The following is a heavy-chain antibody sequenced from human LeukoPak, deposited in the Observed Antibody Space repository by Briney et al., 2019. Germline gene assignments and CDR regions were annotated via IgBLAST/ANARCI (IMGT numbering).Heavy chain of an antibody. Sequence: PGRSLRLSCAASGFTFSSYGMHWVRQAPGKGLEWVAVISYDGSNRYYADSVKGRFTISRDNSKNTLYLQMNSLRAEDTAVYYCAKDRRRVVVAATPLDYWGQGTLVTVSS. CDR1: GFTFSSYG. D-gene: IGHD2-15*01. J-gene: IGHJ4*02. V-gene: IGHV3-30*18. CDR3: AKDRRRVVVAATPLDY. CDR2: ISYDGSNR.